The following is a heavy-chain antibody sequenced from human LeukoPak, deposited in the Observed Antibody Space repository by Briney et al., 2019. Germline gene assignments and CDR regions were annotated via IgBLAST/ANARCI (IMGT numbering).Heavy chain of an antibody. D-gene: IGHD3-10*01. J-gene: IGHJ5*02. Sequence: ASVKVSCKASGYTFTSYGISWVRQAPGQGLEWMGWISAYNGNTNYAQKLQGRVTMTTDTSTSTAYMELRSLRSDDTAVYYCAREVHYYGSGSYSSWFDPWGQGTLVTVSS. CDR2: ISAYNGNT. CDR1: GYTFTSYG. CDR3: AREVHYYGSGSYSSWFDP. V-gene: IGHV1-18*01.